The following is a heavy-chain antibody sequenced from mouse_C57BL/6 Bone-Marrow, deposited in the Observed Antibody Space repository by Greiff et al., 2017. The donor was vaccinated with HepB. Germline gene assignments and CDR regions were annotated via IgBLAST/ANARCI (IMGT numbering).Heavy chain of an antibody. V-gene: IGHV1-53*01. CDR3: ARSGSNYEGYAMDY. J-gene: IGHJ4*01. CDR2: INPSNGGT. Sequence: QVHVKQPGTELVKPGASVKLSCKASGYTFTSYWMHWVKQRPGQGLEWIGNINPSNGGTNYNEKFKSKATLTVDKSSSTAYMQLSSLTSEDSAVYYCARSGSNYEGYAMDYWGQGTSVTVSS. CDR1: GYTFTSYW. D-gene: IGHD2-5*01.